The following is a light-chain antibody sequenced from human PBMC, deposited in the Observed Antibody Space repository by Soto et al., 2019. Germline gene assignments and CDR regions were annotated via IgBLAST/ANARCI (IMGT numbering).Light chain of an antibody. Sequence: QSVLTQSSSASASLGSSVKLTCTLSSGHSSYIIAWHQQQPGKAPRYLMKLEGSGSYNKGSGVPDRFSGSSSGADRYLTISNLQSEDEADYYCETWDSISNWVFGGGTKLTVL. J-gene: IGLJ3*02. CDR3: ETWDSISNWV. V-gene: IGLV4-60*03. CDR2: LEGSGSY. CDR1: SGHSSYI.